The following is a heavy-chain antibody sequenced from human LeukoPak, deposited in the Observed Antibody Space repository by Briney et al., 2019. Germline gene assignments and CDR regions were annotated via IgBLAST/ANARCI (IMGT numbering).Heavy chain of an antibody. D-gene: IGHD2-2*01. CDR3: ASGRGYCSSTSCYYYYGMDV. J-gene: IGHJ6*02. V-gene: IGHV3-33*01. Sequence: GGSLRLSCAASGFTFSGYGMHWVRQAPGKGLEWVAVIWYDGSNKYYADSVKGRFTISRDNSKNTLYLQMNSLRAEDTAVYYCASGRGYCSSTSCYYYYGMDVWGQGTTVTVSS. CDR1: GFTFSGYG. CDR2: IWYDGSNK.